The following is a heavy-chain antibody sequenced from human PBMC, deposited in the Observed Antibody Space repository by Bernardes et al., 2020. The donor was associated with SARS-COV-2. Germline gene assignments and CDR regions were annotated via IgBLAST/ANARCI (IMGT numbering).Heavy chain of an antibody. D-gene: IGHD2-2*01. CDR2: ISSSGSTI. CDR3: VRDLGGDCSSTSCLSVYYYGMDV. Sequence: GGSLRLSCAASGFTFSDYYMSWIRQAPGKGLEWVSYISSSGSTIYYADSVKGRFTISRDNAKNSLYLQMNSLRAEDTAVYYCVRDLGGDCSSTSCLSVYYYGMDVWGQGTTVTVSS. V-gene: IGHV3-11*01. CDR1: GFTFSDYY. J-gene: IGHJ6*02.